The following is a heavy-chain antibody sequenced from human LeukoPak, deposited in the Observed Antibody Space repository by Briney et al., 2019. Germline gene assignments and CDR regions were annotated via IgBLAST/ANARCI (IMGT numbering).Heavy chain of an antibody. Sequence: GGSLRLSCAASKFAFSSYAMSWVRQAPGKGLEWVSAISGGGGNTYYADSVKGRFTISRDNSKNTLYLQMNSLRAEDTAVYYCAREGPRGNSQFDYWGQGTLVTVSS. J-gene: IGHJ4*02. CDR3: AREGPRGNSQFDY. D-gene: IGHD2/OR15-2a*01. CDR1: KFAFSSYA. V-gene: IGHV3-23*01. CDR2: ISGGGGNT.